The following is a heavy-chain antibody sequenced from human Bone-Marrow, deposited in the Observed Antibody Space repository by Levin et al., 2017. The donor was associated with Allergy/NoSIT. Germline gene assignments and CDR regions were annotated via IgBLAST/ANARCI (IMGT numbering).Heavy chain of an antibody. D-gene: IGHD2-15*01. CDR3: ARDPGYSAFDS. J-gene: IGHJ4*02. CDR2: INLDGSEK. V-gene: IGHV3-7*01. Sequence: GGSLRLSCAASGFTFTTYWMSWVRQAPGKRPEWVGNINLDGSEKNYVDSVKGRFTISRDNAKDSVYLQMNSLRVEDTAVYYCARDPGYSAFDSWGQGTLVTVSS. CDR1: GFTFTTYW.